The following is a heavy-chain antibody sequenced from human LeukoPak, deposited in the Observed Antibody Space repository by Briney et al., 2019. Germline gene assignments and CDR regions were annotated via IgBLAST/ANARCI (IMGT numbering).Heavy chain of an antibody. V-gene: IGHV4-39*07. D-gene: IGHD1-26*01. CDR1: GGSISSSSYY. J-gene: IGHJ4*02. Sequence: SETLSLTCTVSGGSISSSSYYWGWIRQPPGKGLEWIGSIYYSGSTYYNPSLKSRVTISVDTSKNQFSLELSSVTAADTAVYYCARDWKNSGSYIYYWGQGTLVTVSS. CDR2: IYYSGST. CDR3: ARDWKNSGSYIYY.